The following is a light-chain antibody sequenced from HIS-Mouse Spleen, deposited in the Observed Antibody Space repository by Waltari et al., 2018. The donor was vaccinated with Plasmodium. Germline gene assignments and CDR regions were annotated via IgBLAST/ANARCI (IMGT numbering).Light chain of an antibody. CDR3: CSYAGSSTWV. CDR1: SSDVGSYNL. CDR2: EGS. V-gene: IGLV2-23*01. Sequence: GSPGQSITISCTGTSSDVGSYNLVSWYQQHPGKALKLMIYEGSKRPSGVSNRFSGSKSGNTASLTISGLQAEDEADYYCCSYAGSSTWVFGGGTKLTVL. J-gene: IGLJ3*02.